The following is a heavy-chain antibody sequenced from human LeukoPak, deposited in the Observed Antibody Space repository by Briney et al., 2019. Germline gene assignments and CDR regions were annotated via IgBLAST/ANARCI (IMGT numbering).Heavy chain of an antibody. D-gene: IGHD3-10*01. V-gene: IGHV1-18*04. CDR3: ARARAFGAYDAFDI. Sequence: ASVKVSCKASGYTFTSYGISWARQAPGQGLEWMGWISAYNGNTNYAQKLQGRVTMTTDTSTSTAYMELRSLRSDDTAVYYCARARAFGAYDAFDIWGQGTMVTVSS. CDR1: GYTFTSYG. J-gene: IGHJ3*02. CDR2: ISAYNGNT.